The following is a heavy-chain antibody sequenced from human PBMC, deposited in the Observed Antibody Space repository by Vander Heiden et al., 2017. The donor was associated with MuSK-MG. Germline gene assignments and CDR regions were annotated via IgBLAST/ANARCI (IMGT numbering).Heavy chain of an antibody. CDR3: AKAPRSGDS. Sequence: VQLLESGGGLVQPGGSLRLSCVASGFTFSSYAMSWVRQAPQKGLEWISAISVGGDTAYYADSVKGRFTISRDNSKNTVYLQMNSLRADDTAVYYCAKAPRSGDSWGQGTLVTVSS. CDR2: ISVGGDTA. V-gene: IGHV3-23*01. CDR1: GFTFSSYA. J-gene: IGHJ4*02.